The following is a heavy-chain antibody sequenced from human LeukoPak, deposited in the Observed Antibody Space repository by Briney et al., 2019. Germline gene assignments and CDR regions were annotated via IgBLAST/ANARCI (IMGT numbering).Heavy chain of an antibody. D-gene: IGHD6-19*01. CDR3: AKGRSSGWDFDY. CDR1: GFTFSTYA. CDR2: IGASGGTT. Sequence: GGSLRLSCAASGFTFSTYAMSWVRQAPGKGLEWVSGIGASGGTTYYADSVKGRFTISRDTSTNTLYLQMNSLRAEDTAVYYCAKGRSSGWDFDYWGQGTLVTVSS. J-gene: IGHJ4*02. V-gene: IGHV3-23*01.